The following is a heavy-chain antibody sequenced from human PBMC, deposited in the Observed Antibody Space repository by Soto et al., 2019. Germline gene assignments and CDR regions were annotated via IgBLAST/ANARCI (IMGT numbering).Heavy chain of an antibody. D-gene: IGHD1-26*01. CDR2: INPYNGNT. Sequence: QVQLVQSGAEVKKPGASVKVSCKASGYTFTSYGISWVRQAPGQGLEWMGWINPYNGNTKYAQKLQGRVTMTTDTATSTAYMELRSLRADDTAVEYCARDAAVGLFDYWGQGTLVTVSS. J-gene: IGHJ4*02. CDR3: ARDAAVGLFDY. CDR1: GYTFTSYG. V-gene: IGHV1-18*01.